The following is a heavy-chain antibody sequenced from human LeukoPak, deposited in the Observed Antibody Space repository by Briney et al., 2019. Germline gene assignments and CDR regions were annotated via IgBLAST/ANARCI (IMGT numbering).Heavy chain of an antibody. CDR2: IRSDGSDK. CDR1: GFSFRDYG. J-gene: IGHJ4*02. D-gene: IGHD3-22*01. Sequence: GGSLRLSCAASGFSFRDYGMHWVRRTPGKGLEWVAFIRSDGSDKYYADSVKGRFTISRDNSKNTLYLQMNSLRAEDTAVYYCAKDRQIVVVIEGFDYWGQGTLVTVSS. CDR3: AKDRQIVVVIEGFDY. V-gene: IGHV3-30*02.